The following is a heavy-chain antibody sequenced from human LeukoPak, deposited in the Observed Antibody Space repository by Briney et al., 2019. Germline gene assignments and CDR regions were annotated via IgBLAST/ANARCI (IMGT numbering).Heavy chain of an antibody. D-gene: IGHD3-3*01. CDR1: GGSFSGYY. Sequence: SETLSLTCAVYGGSFSGYYWSWIRQPPGKGLEWIGEINHSGSTNYNPSLKGRVTISVDTSKNQFSLKLSSVTAADTAVYYCARSAYYYMDVWGKGTTVTVSS. CDR3: ARSAYYYMDV. V-gene: IGHV4-34*01. J-gene: IGHJ6*03. CDR2: INHSGST.